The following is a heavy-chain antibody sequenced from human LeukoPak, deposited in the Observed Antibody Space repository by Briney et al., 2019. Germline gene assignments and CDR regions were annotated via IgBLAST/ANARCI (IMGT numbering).Heavy chain of an antibody. V-gene: IGHV2-5*02. CDR3: ARRNTAMVTDYFDY. J-gene: IGHJ4*02. Sequence: SGPTLVKPTQTLTLTCTFSGFSLSTSGVGVGWIRQPPGKALEWLALIYWDDDKRYSPSLKSRLTVTKDTSKKQVVLTMTNMDPVDTATYYCARRNTAMVTDYFDYWGQGTLVTASS. D-gene: IGHD5-18*01. CDR1: GFSLSTSGVG. CDR2: IYWDDDK.